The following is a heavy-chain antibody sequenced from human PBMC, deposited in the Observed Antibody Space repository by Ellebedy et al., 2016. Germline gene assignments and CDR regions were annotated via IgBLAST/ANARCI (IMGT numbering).Heavy chain of an antibody. D-gene: IGHD3-3*01. J-gene: IGHJ5*02. CDR3: AKDLLSITIFGVPRGWFDP. V-gene: IGHV3-23*01. CDR2: ISGSGGST. CDR1: GFTFSSYW. Sequence: GESLKISXAASGFTFSSYWMSWVRQAPGKGLEWVSAISGSGGSTYYADSVKGRFTISRDNSKNTLYLQMNSLRAEDTAVYYCAKDLLSITIFGVPRGWFDPWGQGTLVTVSS.